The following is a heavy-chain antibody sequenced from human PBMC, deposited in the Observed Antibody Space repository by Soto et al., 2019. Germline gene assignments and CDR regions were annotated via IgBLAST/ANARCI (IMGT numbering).Heavy chain of an antibody. CDR3: AKDRRRGSASPYYYYYGMDV. D-gene: IGHD2-2*01. CDR1: RGSITDYY. V-gene: IGHV4-59*01. CDR2: IFYSGST. Sequence: SETLSLTCSVSRGSITDYYWNWIRQPPGKGLEWIGYIFYSGSTNYSPSLKSRLTIPIDTSKSQVSLRLGSVTAADSAIYYCAKDRRRGSASPYYYYYGMDVWGQGTTVTVSS. J-gene: IGHJ6*02.